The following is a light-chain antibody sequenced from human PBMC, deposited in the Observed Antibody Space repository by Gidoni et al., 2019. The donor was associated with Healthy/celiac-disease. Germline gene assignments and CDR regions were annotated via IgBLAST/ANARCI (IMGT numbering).Light chain of an antibody. J-gene: IGLJ1*01. Sequence: QSAPTQPASVSRSPGQSITISCTGTSSDVGGYNYVSWYKQHPGKAPKLMIYDVSNRTSGVSNRFSGSKSGNTASLTISGLQAEDEADYYCSSYTSSSARVFGTGTKVTVL. CDR2: DVS. V-gene: IGLV2-14*03. CDR1: SSDVGGYNY. CDR3: SSYTSSSARV.